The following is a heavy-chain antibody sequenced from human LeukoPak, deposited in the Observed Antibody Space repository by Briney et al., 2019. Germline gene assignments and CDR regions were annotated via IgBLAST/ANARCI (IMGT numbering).Heavy chain of an antibody. Sequence: SETLSLTCTVSGGSISSSSYYWGWIRQPPGKGLEWIGSIYYSGSTYYNPPLKSRVTISVDTSKNQFSLKLSSVTAADTAVYYCASTHYYDSSGHGYYFDYWGQGTLVTVSS. D-gene: IGHD3-22*01. CDR3: ASTHYYDSSGHGYYFDY. CDR1: GGSISSSSYY. V-gene: IGHV4-39*01. J-gene: IGHJ4*02. CDR2: IYYSGST.